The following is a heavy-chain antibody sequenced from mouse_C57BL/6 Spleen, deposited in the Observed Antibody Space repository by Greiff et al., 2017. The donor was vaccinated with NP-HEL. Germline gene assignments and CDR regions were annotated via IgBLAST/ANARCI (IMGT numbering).Heavy chain of an antibody. J-gene: IGHJ1*03. D-gene: IGHD1-1*01. CDR3: ARRGSSYGYFDV. V-gene: IGHV1-81*01. CDR1: GYTFTSYG. CDR2: IYPRSGNT. Sequence: VQLQQSGAELARPGASVKLSCKASGYTFTSYGISWVKQRTGQGLEWIGEIYPRSGNTYYNEKFKGKATLTADKSSSTAYMELRSLTSEDSAVDCCARRGSSYGYFDVWGTGTTVTVSS.